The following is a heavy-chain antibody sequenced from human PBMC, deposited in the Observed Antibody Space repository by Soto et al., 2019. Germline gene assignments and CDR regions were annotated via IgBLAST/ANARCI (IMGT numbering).Heavy chain of an antibody. Sequence: GGSLRLSCSASGSPFSRFAIHWVRQAPGKGLVYVSGISFNGGDTYHADSVKGRFSISRDNSKNTVYLQMSSLRAEDTAVYYCVKDGAVTFSGWFFDYWGQGTPVTVSS. CDR3: VKDGAVTFSGWFFDY. V-gene: IGHV3-64D*06. CDR2: ISFNGGDT. J-gene: IGHJ4*02. D-gene: IGHD4-4*01. CDR1: GSPFSRFA.